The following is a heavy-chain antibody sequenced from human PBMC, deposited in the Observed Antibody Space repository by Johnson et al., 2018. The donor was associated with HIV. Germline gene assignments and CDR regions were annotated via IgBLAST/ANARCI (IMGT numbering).Heavy chain of an antibody. CDR1: GFIFSSYG. CDR2: IAADGSND. V-gene: IGHV3-30*03. D-gene: IGHD5-24*01. J-gene: IGHJ3*02. CDR3: AREKGMTTIGDGFDI. Sequence: QVQLVESGGGVVQPGRSLRLSCAASGFIFSSYGMHWVRQAPGKGLEWVAVIAADGSNDFYADSVKGRFTISRDNSKNRLYLQMNSLRPEDTAVYFCAREKGMTTIGDGFDIWGEGTMGTVSS.